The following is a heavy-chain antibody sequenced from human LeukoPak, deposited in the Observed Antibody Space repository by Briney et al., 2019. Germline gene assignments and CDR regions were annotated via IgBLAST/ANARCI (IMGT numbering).Heavy chain of an antibody. D-gene: IGHD2-15*01. CDR2: IYYSGNT. Sequence: SETLSLTCTVSGDSISTSNSYWGWIRQPPGKGLEWIGSIYYSGNTYYNASLKSRVTISVDTSKNQFSLKLTSVTAADTAVYYCARDIIVVVAATTKDNWFDPWGQGTLVTVSS. J-gene: IGHJ5*02. CDR1: GDSISTSNSY. CDR3: ARDIIVVVAATTKDNWFDP. V-gene: IGHV4-39*02.